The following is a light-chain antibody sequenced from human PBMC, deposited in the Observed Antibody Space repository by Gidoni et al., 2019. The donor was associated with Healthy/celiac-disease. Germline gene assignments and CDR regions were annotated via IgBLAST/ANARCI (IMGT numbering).Light chain of an antibody. CDR3: QQRSNWPPFT. J-gene: IGKJ3*01. CDR2: AAS. CDR1: QSVSSY. Sequence: EIVLTQSPATLSLSPGERATLSCRASQSVSSYLAWYQQNPGQAPRLLIYAASNRATGIPARFSGSGSGTDFTLTISSLEPEDFAVYYCQQRSNWPPFTFGPXTKVDIK. V-gene: IGKV3-11*01.